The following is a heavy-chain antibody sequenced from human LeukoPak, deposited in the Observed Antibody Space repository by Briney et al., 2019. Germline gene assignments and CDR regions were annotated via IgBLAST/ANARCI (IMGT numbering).Heavy chain of an antibody. V-gene: IGHV1-18*01. Sequence: ASVKVSCKVSGYTFISYGISWVRQAPGQGLEWMGWISAYNGHTNYAQKLQGRVTMTTDTSTSTAYMELRSLGSDDTAVYYCAREEADSGSYYVDHWGQGTLVTVSS. D-gene: IGHD1-26*01. CDR1: GYTFISYG. CDR2: ISAYNGHT. J-gene: IGHJ4*02. CDR3: AREEADSGSYYVDH.